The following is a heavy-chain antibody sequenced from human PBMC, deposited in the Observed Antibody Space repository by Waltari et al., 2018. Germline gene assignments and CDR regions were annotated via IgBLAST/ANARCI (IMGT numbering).Heavy chain of an antibody. V-gene: IGHV4-38-2*01. D-gene: IGHD3-9*01. CDR3: ARGDIPDY. Sequence: QVQLQESGPGLVKPSETLSLTCAVSGYSISGGDYWGWIRQPPGKGLEWIGSIYHSGNTYYNASLKSRVTISVDTSKNQFSLKLSSVTAADTAVYYCARGDIPDYWGQGTLVTVSS. J-gene: IGHJ4*02. CDR2: IYHSGNT. CDR1: GYSISGGDY.